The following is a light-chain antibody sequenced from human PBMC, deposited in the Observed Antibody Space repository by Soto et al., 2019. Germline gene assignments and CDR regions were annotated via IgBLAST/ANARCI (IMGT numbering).Light chain of an antibody. CDR2: GAS. J-gene: IGKJ1*01. V-gene: IGKV3-15*01. CDR1: QSVSNN. Sequence: EIVITQSPATLSVSPGERATLSCRASQSVSNNLAWYQQQPGQAPRLLIYGASTTASGILARFSGSGSGTEFTLTISSLQSEDFAVYYCQQYNNWPWTFGQGTKVDIK. CDR3: QQYNNWPWT.